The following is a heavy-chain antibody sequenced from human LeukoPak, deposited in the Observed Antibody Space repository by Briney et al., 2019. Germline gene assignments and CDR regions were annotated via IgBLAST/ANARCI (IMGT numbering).Heavy chain of an antibody. CDR1: GFTFSDNF. Sequence: PGGSLRLSCAASGFTFSDNFMSWIRQTPGKGLEWISYISSSGYSTYYADPVKGRFTISRDNARNSLYLQMNSLRAEDTAVYYCASFEYQLLSIPWGQGTLVTVSS. CDR3: ASFEYQLLSIP. CDR2: ISSSGYST. J-gene: IGHJ5*02. V-gene: IGHV3-11*04. D-gene: IGHD2-2*01.